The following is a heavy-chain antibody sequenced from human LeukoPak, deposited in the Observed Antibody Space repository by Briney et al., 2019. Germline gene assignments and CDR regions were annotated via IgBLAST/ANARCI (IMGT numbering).Heavy chain of an antibody. D-gene: IGHD4-17*01. J-gene: IGHJ1*01. Sequence: PGGSLRLSCAASGFTFSDAWMSWVRQAPGKGLEWVGRIKSKTDGGTTDYAAPVKGRFTMSRDDSKSTMYLQMNSLNSDDTAVYYCTTDNGDDTRRGCWGQGILVTVSS. CDR3: TTDNGDDTRRGC. CDR2: IKSKTDGGTT. V-gene: IGHV3-15*01. CDR1: GFTFSDAW.